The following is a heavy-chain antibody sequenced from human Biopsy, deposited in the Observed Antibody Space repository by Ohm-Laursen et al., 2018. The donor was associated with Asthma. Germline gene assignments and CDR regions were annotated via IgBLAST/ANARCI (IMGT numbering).Heavy chain of an antibody. V-gene: IGHV3-30-3*01. Sequence: SLRLSCAASGTHFGSYNMHWARQAPGKGLEWVAVITFDGSTQHYGDSVKGRFTISRDNSKNTLYLQMNSLRAEDTAVYYCAKERYYDFWSGYPIWGQGTMVTVSS. CDR2: ITFDGSTQ. D-gene: IGHD3-3*01. CDR3: AKERYYDFWSGYPI. J-gene: IGHJ3*02. CDR1: GTHFGSYN.